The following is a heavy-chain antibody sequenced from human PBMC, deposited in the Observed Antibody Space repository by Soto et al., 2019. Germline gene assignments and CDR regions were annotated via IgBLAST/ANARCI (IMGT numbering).Heavy chain of an antibody. Sequence: EVQLVESGGDLIQPGGSLRLSCAASGFSFSRYSVNWVRQAPGKGLEWISYIPRSGSAIYADSVKGRFTISRDNAKSSLYLQMNSLGAEDTATYYCVRDQDWAFDYWGQGALVTVSS. D-gene: IGHD3-9*01. CDR2: IPRSGSAI. CDR1: GFSFSRYS. J-gene: IGHJ4*02. CDR3: VRDQDWAFDY. V-gene: IGHV3-48*01.